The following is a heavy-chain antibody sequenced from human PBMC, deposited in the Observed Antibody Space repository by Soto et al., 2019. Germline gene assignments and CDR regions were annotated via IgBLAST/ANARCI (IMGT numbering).Heavy chain of an antibody. CDR2: IYYSGST. CDR1: GGSISSYY. CDR3: ATNSPCSSTSCPIDYYYYGMDV. D-gene: IGHD2-2*01. Sequence: QVQLQESGPGLVKPSETLSLTCTVSGGSISSYYWSWIRQPPGKGLEWIGYIYYSGSTNYNPSLKSRVTISVDTSKNQFSLKLSSVTAADTAVYYCATNSPCSSTSCPIDYYYYGMDVW. J-gene: IGHJ6*01. V-gene: IGHV4-59*01.